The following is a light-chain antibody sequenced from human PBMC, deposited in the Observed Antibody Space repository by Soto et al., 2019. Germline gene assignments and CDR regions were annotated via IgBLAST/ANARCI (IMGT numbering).Light chain of an antibody. CDR3: QQYNNWPPRT. CDR2: GAS. V-gene: IGKV3-15*01. J-gene: IGKJ1*01. Sequence: EIVMTGCRATQSMSPGERATLSCRASQSVSGNLAWYQQKPGQAPRLLIYGASTRATGIPARFSGSGSGTEFTLTISSLQSEDFAVYYCQQYNNWPPRTFGQGTKVDIK. CDR1: QSVSGN.